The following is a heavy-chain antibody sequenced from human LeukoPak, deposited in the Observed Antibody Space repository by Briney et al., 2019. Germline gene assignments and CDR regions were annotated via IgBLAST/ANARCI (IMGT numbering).Heavy chain of an antibody. J-gene: IGHJ6*03. Sequence: SETLSLTCTVSGGSISTSNYYWGWIRQPPGKGLEWIGNIFYSGSTYYSPSLKSRVTISLDTSRNQFSLKLSSVTAADTAVYYCARSDYYYYYMDVWGKGTTVTVSS. V-gene: IGHV4-39*07. CDR2: IFYSGST. CDR1: GGSISTSNYY. CDR3: ARSDYYYYYMDV.